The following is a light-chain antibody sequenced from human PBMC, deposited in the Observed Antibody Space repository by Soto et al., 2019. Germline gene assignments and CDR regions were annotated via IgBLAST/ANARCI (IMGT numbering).Light chain of an antibody. CDR2: GAS. CDR3: QQYNNWPFT. Sequence: EIVMTQSPATLSVSPGERATLSCRASQSVSSNLAWYQQKPGQAPRLPIYGASTRATGIPARFSGSGSGTEFTLTISRLQSEDFADYYCQQYNNWPFTFGPGTKVDIK. J-gene: IGKJ3*01. CDR1: QSVSSN. V-gene: IGKV3-15*01.